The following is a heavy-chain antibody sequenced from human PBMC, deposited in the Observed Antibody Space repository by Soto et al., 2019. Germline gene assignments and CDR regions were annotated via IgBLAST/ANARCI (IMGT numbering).Heavy chain of an antibody. J-gene: IGHJ5*02. CDR2: ISSSGGST. D-gene: IGHD6-13*01. CDR3: AKDQSSSWYADWFDP. CDR1: GFTVSSNY. Sequence: GGSLRLSCASSGFTVSSNYMSWVRQAPGKGLEWVSTISSSGGSTYYADSVEGRFTISRDNSKNTLYLQMNSLRAEDTAVYYCAKDQSSSWYADWFDPWGQGTLVTVSS. V-gene: IGHV3-23*01.